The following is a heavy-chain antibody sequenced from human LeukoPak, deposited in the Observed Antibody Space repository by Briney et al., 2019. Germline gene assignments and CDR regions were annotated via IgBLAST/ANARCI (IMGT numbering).Heavy chain of an antibody. V-gene: IGHV3-66*01. CDR2: IYSGGST. D-gene: IGHD6-13*01. CDR1: GFTVSSNY. CDR3: ARAGIAAAAPDY. J-gene: IGHJ4*02. Sequence: GGSLRLSCAASGFTVSSNYMSWVRQAPGKGLEWVSVIYSGGSTYYADSVEGRFTISRDNSKNTLYLQMNSLRAEDTAVYYCARAGIAAAAPDYWGQGTLVTVSS.